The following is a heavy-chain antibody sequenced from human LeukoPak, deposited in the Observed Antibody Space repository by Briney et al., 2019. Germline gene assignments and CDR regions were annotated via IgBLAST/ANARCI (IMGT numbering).Heavy chain of an antibody. V-gene: IGHV3-7*01. CDR2: IKQDGSEK. D-gene: IGHD3-9*01. J-gene: IGHJ4*02. CDR3: ARDLTYHDILTGYSWGYIDY. Sequence: GGSLRLSCAASGFTFSSYWMSWVRQAPGKGLEWVANIKQDGSEKYYVDSVKGRFTISRDNAKNSLYLQMNSLRAEDTAVYYCARDLTYHDILTGYSWGYIDYWGQGTLVTVSS. CDR1: GFTFSSYW.